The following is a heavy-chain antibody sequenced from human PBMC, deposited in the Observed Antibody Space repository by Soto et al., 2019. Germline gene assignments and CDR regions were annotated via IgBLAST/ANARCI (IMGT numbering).Heavy chain of an antibody. J-gene: IGHJ4*02. Sequence: QVQLQQWGAGLLKPSETLSLTCAVYGGSFSGYYWSWIRQPPGKGLECIGEINHSGSTNYNPSLKSRVTISVDTSKNQFSLKLSSVTAADTAVYYCASVGPHTRLVVPARDPGSVDYWGQGTLVTVSS. CDR2: INHSGST. CDR3: ASVGPHTRLVVPARDPGSVDY. CDR1: GGSFSGYY. V-gene: IGHV4-34*01. D-gene: IGHD2-2*01.